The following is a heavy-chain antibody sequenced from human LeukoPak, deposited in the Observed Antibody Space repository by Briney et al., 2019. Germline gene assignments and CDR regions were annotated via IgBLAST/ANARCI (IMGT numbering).Heavy chain of an antibody. V-gene: IGHV4-38-2*01. CDR3: AGPYCSSTSCSKSRWFDP. CDR2: IYHSGST. J-gene: IGHJ5*02. Sequence: KTSETLSLTCAVSGYSISSGYYWGWIRQPPGKGLEWIGSIYHSGSTYYNPSLKSRVTISVDTSKNQFSLKLSSVTAADTAVYYCAGPYCSSTSCSKSRWFDPWGQGTLVTVSS. CDR1: GYSISSGYY. D-gene: IGHD2-2*01.